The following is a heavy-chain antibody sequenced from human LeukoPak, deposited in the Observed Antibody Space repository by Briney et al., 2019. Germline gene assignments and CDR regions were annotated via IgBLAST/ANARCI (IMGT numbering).Heavy chain of an antibody. CDR2: ISGSGGST. V-gene: IGHV3-23*01. J-gene: IGHJ4*02. D-gene: IGHD3-10*01. CDR3: AKDGSGSYYSND. Sequence: GRSLRLSCAASGLTFSSYAMSWVSQAPGRGLEWGSAISGSGGSTYYTDSVKGRFTISRDNSKNTLYLQMNSLRAEETAVYYCAKDGSGSYYSNDWGQGTLVTVSS. CDR1: GLTFSSYA.